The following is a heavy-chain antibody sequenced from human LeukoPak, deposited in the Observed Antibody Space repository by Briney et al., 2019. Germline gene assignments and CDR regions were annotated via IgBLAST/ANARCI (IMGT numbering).Heavy chain of an antibody. CDR1: GFTFSAYW. Sequence: GGSLRLSCAASGFTFSAYWMHWVRQVPGKGLVWVSRINNDGTATFFADSVKGRFTISRDNAKNTLYLQMNSLRVEDTAVYYCARGGAARPDFWGQGTLVTVSS. CDR2: INNDGTAT. CDR3: ARGGAARPDF. D-gene: IGHD6-6*01. J-gene: IGHJ4*02. V-gene: IGHV3-74*01.